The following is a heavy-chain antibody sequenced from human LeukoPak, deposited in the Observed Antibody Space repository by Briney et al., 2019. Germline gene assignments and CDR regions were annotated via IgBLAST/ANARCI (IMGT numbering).Heavy chain of an antibody. CDR3: AREVAAAGKFYYYYMDV. Sequence: PSETLSLTCTVSGGSISSYYWSWIRQPPGKGLEWIGYIYYSGSTNYNPSLKSRVTISVDTSKNQFSLKLSSVTAADTAVYYCAREVAAAGKFYYYYMDVWGKGTTVTVSS. J-gene: IGHJ6*03. CDR1: GGSISSYY. CDR2: IYYSGST. V-gene: IGHV4-59*01. D-gene: IGHD6-13*01.